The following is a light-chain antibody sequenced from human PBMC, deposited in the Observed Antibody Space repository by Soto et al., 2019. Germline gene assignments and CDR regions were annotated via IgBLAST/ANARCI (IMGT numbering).Light chain of an antibody. CDR2: DAS. V-gene: IGKV3-11*01. J-gene: IGKJ4*01. CDR3: QQRSNWPYLT. CDR1: QSVSGY. Sequence: EIVLTQSPDTLSLSPGERATLSCRASQSVSGYLGWYQQKPGQAPRLLIYDASNRAYGVPARFRGSGSGTNFTLTIASLEPDDFAVYYCQQRSNWPYLTFGGGTRVEFK.